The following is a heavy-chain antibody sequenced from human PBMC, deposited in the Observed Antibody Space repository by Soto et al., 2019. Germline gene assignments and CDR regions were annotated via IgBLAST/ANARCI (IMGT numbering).Heavy chain of an antibody. D-gene: IGHD6-19*01. V-gene: IGHV6-1*01. CDR3: ARERGIAVEYYYFYYGMDV. Sequence: SQTLSLTCAISGDSVSSNSAAWNWIRQSPSRGLEWLGRTYYRSKWYNDYVVSVKSRITINPDTSKNQFSLQLNSVTPEDTAVYYCARERGIAVEYYYFYYGMDVWGQGTTVTVSS. J-gene: IGHJ6*02. CDR2: TYYRSKWYN. CDR1: GDSVSSNSAA.